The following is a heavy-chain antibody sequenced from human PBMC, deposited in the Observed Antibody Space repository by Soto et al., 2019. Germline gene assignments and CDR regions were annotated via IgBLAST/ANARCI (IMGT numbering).Heavy chain of an antibody. CDR1: GGTFSSYA. CDR2: IIPIFGTA. J-gene: IGHJ5*02. Sequence: QVQLVQSGAEVKKPGSSVKVSCKASGGTFSSYAISWVRQAPGQGLEWMGGIIPIFGTANYAQKFQGRVTITADESTSTAYMELSSLRSEDTAVYYCAREGGYYGSGSYHNWFDPWGQGTLVTVSS. CDR3: AREGGYYGSGSYHNWFDP. D-gene: IGHD3-10*01. V-gene: IGHV1-69*01.